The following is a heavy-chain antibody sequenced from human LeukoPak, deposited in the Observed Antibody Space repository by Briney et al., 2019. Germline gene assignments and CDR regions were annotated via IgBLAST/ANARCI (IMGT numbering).Heavy chain of an antibody. CDR1: GFTFSDNY. V-gene: IGHV3-11*04. D-gene: IGHD1-20*01. Sequence: KPGGSLRLSCAASGFTFSDNYLSWIRQAPGKGLEWISYISPSGSTICHADSVKGRFTISRDNAKNSLYLQMNSLRAEDTALYHCVTYAYWGQGTLVTVSS. CDR3: VTYAY. J-gene: IGHJ4*02. CDR2: ISPSGSTI.